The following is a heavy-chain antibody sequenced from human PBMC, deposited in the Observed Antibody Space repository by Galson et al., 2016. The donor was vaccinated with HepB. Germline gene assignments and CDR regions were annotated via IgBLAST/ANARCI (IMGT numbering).Heavy chain of an antibody. CDR1: GYTFTDYY. Sequence: SVKVSCKASGYTFTDYYIHWVRQAPGQGLEWMGWINPNSDVTKYAEKFQGRVTMTRDTSVSTAYMEVSRLGSDDTAVYFCAREVPVVVLSNYHYGMDVWGQGTRVTVSS. D-gene: IGHD2-15*01. J-gene: IGHJ6*02. CDR2: INPNSDVT. V-gene: IGHV1-2*02. CDR3: AREVPVVVLSNYHYGMDV.